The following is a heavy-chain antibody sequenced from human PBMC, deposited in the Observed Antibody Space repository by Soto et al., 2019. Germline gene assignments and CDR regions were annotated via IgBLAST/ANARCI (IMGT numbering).Heavy chain of an antibody. CDR2: ISGSGGST. J-gene: IGHJ5*02. Sequence: EVQLLESGGGLVQPGGSLRLSCAASGFTFSSYAMSWVRQAPGKGLEWVSVISGSGGSTYYADYVKGRFTISRDNSKNTLYLQMNSRRAEDTSVYYCAKDQLAVAGLNWFDPWGQGTLVTVSS. CDR3: AKDQLAVAGLNWFDP. V-gene: IGHV3-23*01. CDR1: GFTFSSYA. D-gene: IGHD6-19*01.